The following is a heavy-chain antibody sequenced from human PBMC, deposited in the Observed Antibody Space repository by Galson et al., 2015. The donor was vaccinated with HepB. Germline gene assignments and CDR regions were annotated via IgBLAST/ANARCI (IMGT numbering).Heavy chain of an antibody. CDR1: GFTFSSYW. D-gene: IGHD6-6*01. CDR3: ARDGLSSSPGIFDY. J-gene: IGHJ4*02. Sequence: SLRLSCAASGFTFSSYWMSWVRQAPGKGLEWVANIKQDGSEKYYVDSVKGRFTISRDNAKNSLYLQMNSLRAEDTAVYYCARDGLSSSPGIFDYWGQGTLVTVSS. CDR2: IKQDGSEK. V-gene: IGHV3-7*01.